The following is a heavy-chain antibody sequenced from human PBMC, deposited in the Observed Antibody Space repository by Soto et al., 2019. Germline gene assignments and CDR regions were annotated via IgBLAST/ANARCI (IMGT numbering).Heavy chain of an antibody. V-gene: IGHV1-18*01. D-gene: IGHD1-7*01. CDR3: ARDPGLNWNYDHDAFDI. Sequence: GASVKVSCKASGYTFTSYGISWVRQAPGQGLEWMGWISAYNGNTNYAQKLQGRVTMTTDTSTSTAYMELRSLRSDDTAVYYCARDPGLNWNYDHDAFDIWGQGTMVTVSS. CDR2: ISAYNGNT. J-gene: IGHJ3*02. CDR1: GYTFTSYG.